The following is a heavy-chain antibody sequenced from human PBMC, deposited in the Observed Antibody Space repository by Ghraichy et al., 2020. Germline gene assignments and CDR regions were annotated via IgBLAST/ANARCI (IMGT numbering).Heavy chain of an antibody. D-gene: IGHD1-7*01. J-gene: IGHJ5*02. Sequence: GGSLRLSCAASGFTFDDYAMHWVRQAPGKGLEWVSGISWNSGSIGYADSVKGRFTISRDNAKNSLYLQMNSLRAEDTALYYCAKLDWNYLWGQGTLVTVSS. CDR2: ISWNSGSI. V-gene: IGHV3-9*01. CDR1: GFTFDDYA. CDR3: AKLDWNYL.